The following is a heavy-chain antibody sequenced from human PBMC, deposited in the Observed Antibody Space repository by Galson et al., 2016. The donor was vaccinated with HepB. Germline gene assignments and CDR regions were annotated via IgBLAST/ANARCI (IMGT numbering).Heavy chain of an antibody. D-gene: IGHD3-10*01. Sequence: SLRLSCAASGFTLSSHSMNWVRQAPGKGLEWVSTSSGSGYFIFFADSVKGRFTVSRDNAKNSLYLQMNSLRAEDTAVYYCVRSCRTSFGGSLCYFDSWGQGTLVTVSS. CDR1: GFTLSSHS. V-gene: IGHV3-21*01. CDR2: SSGSGYFI. CDR3: VRSCRTSFGGSLCYFDS. J-gene: IGHJ4*02.